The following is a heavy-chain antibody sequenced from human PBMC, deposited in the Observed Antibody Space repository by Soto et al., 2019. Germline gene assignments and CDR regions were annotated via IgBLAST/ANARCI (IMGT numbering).Heavy chain of an antibody. V-gene: IGHV4-39*01. J-gene: IGHJ4*02. Sequence: QLQLQESGPGLVKPSETLSLTCSVSGDSINSDKYYWGWIRQPPGKGLEWIGSIYFRGNTYYNPSLQTRVNISINNTKNKYPLKRSFGTAAGSAVCFCARLEGLATITHYFVFWGQGALVTVSS. CDR2: IYFRGNT. CDR3: ARLEGLATITHYFVF. CDR1: GDSINSDKYY. D-gene: IGHD3-9*01.